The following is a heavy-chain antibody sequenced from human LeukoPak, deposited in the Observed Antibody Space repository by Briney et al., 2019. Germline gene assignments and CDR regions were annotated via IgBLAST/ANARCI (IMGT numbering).Heavy chain of an antibody. CDR3: AREKGYYYGSGS. Sequence: GGSLRLSCAASGFTFSSYSMNWVRQAPGKGLEWVSSISTSSSYIHYADSVKGRFTISRDNAKNSLYLQMNSLRAEDTAVYYCAREKGYYYGSGSWGQGTLVTVSS. D-gene: IGHD3-10*01. V-gene: IGHV3-21*01. CDR1: GFTFSSYS. CDR2: ISTSSSYI. J-gene: IGHJ4*02.